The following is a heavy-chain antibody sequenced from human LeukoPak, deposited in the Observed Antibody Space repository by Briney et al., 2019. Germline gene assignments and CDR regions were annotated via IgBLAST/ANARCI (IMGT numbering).Heavy chain of an antibody. V-gene: IGHV1-2*02. CDR2: INPNSGGT. Sequence: GASVKVSCKASGYTFTGYYMHWVRQAPGQGLEWMGWINPNSGGTNYAQKFQGRVTMTRDTSISTAYMELSRLRSDDTAVYYCARDRTYYDILTGYHFDYWGQGTLVTVSS. CDR3: ARDRTYYDILTGYHFDY. D-gene: IGHD3-9*01. CDR1: GYTFTGYY. J-gene: IGHJ4*02.